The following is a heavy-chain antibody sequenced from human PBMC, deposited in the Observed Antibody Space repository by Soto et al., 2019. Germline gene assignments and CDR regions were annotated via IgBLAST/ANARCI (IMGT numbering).Heavy chain of an antibody. CDR1: GGSISSSNW. D-gene: IGHD3-3*01. J-gene: IGHJ3*02. CDR3: ARVDYDFWSGYYLLGGAFDI. Sequence: PSETLSLTCAVSGGSISSSNWCSWVRQPPGKGLEWIGEIYHSGSTNYNPSLKSRVTISVDKSKNQFSLKLSSVTAADTAVYYCARVDYDFWSGYYLLGGAFDIWGQGTMVTVSS. V-gene: IGHV4-4*02. CDR2: IYHSGST.